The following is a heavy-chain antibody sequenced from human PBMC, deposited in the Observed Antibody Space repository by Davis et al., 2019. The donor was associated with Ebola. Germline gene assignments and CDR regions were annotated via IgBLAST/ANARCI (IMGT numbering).Heavy chain of an antibody. CDR2: IYDSGRT. CDR3: SERGSSV. D-gene: IGHD3-10*01. V-gene: IGHV4-59*11. CDR1: DGSISSHY. Sequence: PLETLSLTCTFSDGSISSHYWNWIRQPPGKGLEWVGIIYDSGRTHYNPSLKSRVTISEDTSKNQFSLNLRSVTAADTAVYYCSERGSSVWGQGTLVTVSS. J-gene: IGHJ4*02.